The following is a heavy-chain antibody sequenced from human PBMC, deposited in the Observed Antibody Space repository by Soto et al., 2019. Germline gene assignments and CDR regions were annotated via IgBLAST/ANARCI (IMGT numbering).Heavy chain of an antibody. V-gene: IGHV4-30-4*08. Sequence: SETLSLACTVSGGSISSGGYYWSWIRQHPGKGLEWIGYIYYSGSTYYNPSLRSRVTISVDTSKNQFSLKLSSVTAADTAVYYCARGDSSSWPRYTNLHPGIDYWGQGTLVTVSS. CDR3: ARGDSSSWPRYTNLHPGIDY. CDR2: IYYSGST. D-gene: IGHD6-13*01. CDR1: GGSISSGGYY. J-gene: IGHJ4*02.